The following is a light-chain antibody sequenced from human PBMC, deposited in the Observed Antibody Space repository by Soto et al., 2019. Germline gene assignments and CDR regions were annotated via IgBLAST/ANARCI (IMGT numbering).Light chain of an antibody. J-gene: IGKJ1*01. CDR1: LSVSNY. CDR3: QQYGGSPQT. V-gene: IGKV3-20*01. CDR2: GAS. Sequence: EIVLTQSPGTLSLSPGERATLSCRASLSVSNYLAWYQQKPGQAPRLLIYGASRRATVIPDRFSGSGSGTEFTLTISRLEPEDFAVYYCQQYGGSPQTFGQGTNVEIK.